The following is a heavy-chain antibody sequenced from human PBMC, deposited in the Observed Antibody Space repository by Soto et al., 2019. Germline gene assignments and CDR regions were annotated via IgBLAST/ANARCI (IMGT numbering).Heavy chain of an antibody. V-gene: IGHV3-48*02. CDR3: ARGGSTSYYDASGYSDFDY. D-gene: IGHD3-22*01. Sequence: EVQLVESGGGLIQPGGSLRLSCAASGFTFSTYSMNWVRQAPGKGLEWVSFVSSSSSTIYYADSVKGRFTISRDNAKNSLYLQMNSLRDEDTAVDYWARGGSTSYYDASGYSDFDYWGQGTLVTFAS. CDR1: GFTFSTYS. CDR2: VSSSSSTI. J-gene: IGHJ4*02.